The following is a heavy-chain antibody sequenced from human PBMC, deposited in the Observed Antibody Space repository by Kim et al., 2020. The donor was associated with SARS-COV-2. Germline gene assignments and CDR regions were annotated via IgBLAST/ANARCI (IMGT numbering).Heavy chain of an antibody. V-gene: IGHV3-30*18. J-gene: IGHJ6*02. CDR2: ISYDGSNK. Sequence: GGSLRLSCAASGFTFSSYGMHWVRQAPGKGLEWVAVISYDGSNKYYADSVKGRFTISRDNSKNTLYLQMNSLRAEDTAVYYCAKEIRITMVRGVIIDLYGMDVWGQGTTVTVSS. CDR3: AKEIRITMVRGVIIDLYGMDV. D-gene: IGHD3-10*01. CDR1: GFTFSSYG.